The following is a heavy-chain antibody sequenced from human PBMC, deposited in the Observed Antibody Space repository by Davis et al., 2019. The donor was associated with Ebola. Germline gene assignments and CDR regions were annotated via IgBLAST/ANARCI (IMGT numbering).Heavy chain of an antibody. Sequence: GGSLRLSCAASGFTFSSYSMNWVRQAPGKGLEWVSSISSSSSYIYYADSVKGRFTISRDNAKNSLYLQMNSLRAEDTAVYYCARGGYCSSTSCLGGNYYYYGMDVWGQGTTVTVSS. CDR2: ISSSSSYI. CDR1: GFTFSSYS. CDR3: ARGGYCSSTSCLGGNYYYYGMDV. V-gene: IGHV3-21*01. D-gene: IGHD2-2*01. J-gene: IGHJ6*02.